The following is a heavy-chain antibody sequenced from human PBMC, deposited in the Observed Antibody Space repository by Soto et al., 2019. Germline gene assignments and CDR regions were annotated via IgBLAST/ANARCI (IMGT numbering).Heavy chain of an antibody. J-gene: IGHJ6*02. Sequence: GGSLRLSCAASGFTFSSYGMHWVRQAPGKGLEWVAVIWYDGSNKYYADSVKGRFTISRDNSKNTLYLQMNSLRAEDTAVYYCARWGSGSPYGMDVWGQGTTVTVSS. CDR1: GFTFSSYG. CDR3: ARWGSGSPYGMDV. CDR2: IWYDGSNK. D-gene: IGHD3-10*01. V-gene: IGHV3-33*01.